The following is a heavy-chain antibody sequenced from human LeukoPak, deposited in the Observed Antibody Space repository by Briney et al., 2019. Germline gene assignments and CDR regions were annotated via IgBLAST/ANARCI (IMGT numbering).Heavy chain of an antibody. CDR2: INWNGGST. Sequence: PGGSLRLSCAASGFTFDDYGMSWVRQDPGEGLEWVSGINWNGGSTGYADSVKGRFTISRDNAKNSLYLQMNSLRAEDTAVYYCAELGITMIGGVWGKGTTVTISS. CDR3: AELGITMIGGV. V-gene: IGHV3-20*04. J-gene: IGHJ6*04. D-gene: IGHD3-10*02. CDR1: GFTFDDYG.